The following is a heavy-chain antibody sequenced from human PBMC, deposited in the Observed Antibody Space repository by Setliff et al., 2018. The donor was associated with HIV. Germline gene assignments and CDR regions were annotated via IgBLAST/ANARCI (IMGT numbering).Heavy chain of an antibody. CDR1: GGSFSGYY. Sequence: SETLSLTCAVYGGSFSGYYWSWIRQPPGKGLEWIGEINHSGSTNYNPSLKSRVTILVDTSKNQFSLKLSSVTAADTAVYFCARARGPPLPVLDFWGPGTLVTVSS. V-gene: IGHV4-34*01. D-gene: IGHD3-10*01. CDR2: INHSGST. CDR3: ARARGPPLPVLDF. J-gene: IGHJ4*02.